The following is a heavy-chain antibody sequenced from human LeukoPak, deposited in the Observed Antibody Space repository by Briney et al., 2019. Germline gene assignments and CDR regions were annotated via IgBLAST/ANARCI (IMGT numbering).Heavy chain of an antibody. D-gene: IGHD1-26*01. V-gene: IGHV1-24*01. CDR3: AKVGCVVGPLDY. CDR2: FDPEDGET. CDR1: GYTLTELS. J-gene: IGHJ4*02. Sequence: ASVKVSCKVSGYTLTELSMHWVRQAPGKGLEWMGGFDPEDGETIYAQKFQGRVTMTEDTSTDTAYMELSSLRSEDTAVYYCAKVGCVVGPLDYWGQGTLVTVSS.